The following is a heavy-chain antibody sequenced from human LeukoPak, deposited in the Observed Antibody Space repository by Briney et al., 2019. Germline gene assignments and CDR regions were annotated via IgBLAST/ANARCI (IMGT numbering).Heavy chain of an antibody. CDR1: GGSFSGYY. Sequence: SETLSLTCAVYGGSFSGYYWSWIRQSPGKGLEWIAEISQNGDSNYNRSLKRRVTISLDKSKNQVSLKLNSVTAADTAVYYCARHGWFGELLSPFDYWGQGTLVTVSS. CDR3: ARHGWFGELLSPFDY. V-gene: IGHV4-34*01. J-gene: IGHJ4*02. CDR2: ISQNGDS. D-gene: IGHD3-10*01.